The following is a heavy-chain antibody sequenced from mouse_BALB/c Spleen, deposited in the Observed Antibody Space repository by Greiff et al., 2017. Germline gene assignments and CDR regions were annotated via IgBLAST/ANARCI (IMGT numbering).Heavy chain of an antibody. V-gene: IGHV2-6-2*01. CDR2: IWSDGST. D-gene: IGHD2-3*01. Sequence: VQLQQSGPDLVAPSQSLSITCTVSGFSLTSYGVHWVRQPPGKGLEWLVVIWSDGSTTYNSALKSRLSISNDNSKSQVFLKMNSLQTDDTAMYYCARDDGYYGGFAYWGQGTLVTVSA. CDR3: ARDDGYYGGFAY. J-gene: IGHJ3*01. CDR1: GFSLTSYG.